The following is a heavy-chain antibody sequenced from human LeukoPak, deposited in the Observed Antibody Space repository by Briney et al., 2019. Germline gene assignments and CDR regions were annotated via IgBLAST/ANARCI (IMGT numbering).Heavy chain of an antibody. CDR3: ARDVTSLHN. Sequence: GGSLRLSCAASGFTVSSNYMSWVRQAPGKGLEWVSVIYNGNSTYYADSVKGRFTISRDNSKNSLYLQMNSLRAEDTAVYYCARDVTSLHNWGQGTLVTVSS. V-gene: IGHV3-53*01. CDR1: GFTVSSNY. D-gene: IGHD4-11*01. CDR2: IYNGNST. J-gene: IGHJ4*02.